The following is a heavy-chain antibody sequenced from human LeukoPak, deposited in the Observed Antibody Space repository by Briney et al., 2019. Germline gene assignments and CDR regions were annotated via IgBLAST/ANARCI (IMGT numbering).Heavy chain of an antibody. CDR3: ARELVRGVIRVYYYGMDV. Sequence: QTGGSLRLSCAASGFTFSSYWMHWVRQAPGKGLVWVSRINSDGSSTSYADSVKGRFTISRDNAKNTLYLQMNSLRAEDTAVYYCARELVRGVIRVYYYGMDVWGQGTMVTVSS. J-gene: IGHJ6*02. D-gene: IGHD3-10*01. V-gene: IGHV3-74*01. CDR2: INSDGSST. CDR1: GFTFSSYW.